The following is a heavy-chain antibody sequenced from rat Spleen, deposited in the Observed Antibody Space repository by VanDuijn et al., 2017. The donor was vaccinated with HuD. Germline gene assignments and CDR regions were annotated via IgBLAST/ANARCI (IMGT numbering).Heavy chain of an antibody. CDR3: TRAITTTPYYIMDA. Sequence: EVQLVESGGGLVRPGRSLKLSCVASGLTFNNYWMTWIRQAPGKGLEWVASIANTGGSTYYSDSVKGRFTFSRDNAKSALYLQMNNLRSEDTATYYCTRAITTTPYYIMDAWGQGASVTVSS. J-gene: IGHJ4*01. V-gene: IGHV5-31*01. CDR1: GLTFNNYW. D-gene: IGHD1-10*01. CDR2: IANTGGST.